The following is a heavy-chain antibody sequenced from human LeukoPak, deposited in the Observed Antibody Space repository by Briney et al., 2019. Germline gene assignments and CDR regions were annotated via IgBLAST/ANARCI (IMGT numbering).Heavy chain of an antibody. Sequence: GGSLRLSCAASGFTFSSYWMSWVRQAPGKGLEWVANIKRDGSEKYYVDSVKGRFTISRDNAKNSLYLQMNSLRAEDTAVYYCASDFMTTVTTFYYYYMDVWGKGTTVTVSS. D-gene: IGHD4-17*01. V-gene: IGHV3-7*01. CDR3: ASDFMTTVTTFYYYYMDV. CDR2: IKRDGSEK. CDR1: GFTFSSYW. J-gene: IGHJ6*03.